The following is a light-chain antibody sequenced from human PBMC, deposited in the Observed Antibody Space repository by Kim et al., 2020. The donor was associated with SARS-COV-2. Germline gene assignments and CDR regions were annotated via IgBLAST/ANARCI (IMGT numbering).Light chain of an antibody. CDR3: QQYYSTPRT. Sequence: THNCKFSKSVSHTADDNKNYLAWYQHKPGQPPKRLFYWESTRYSWVPDRCTGSWSGTDFTLTISSLQAEDVAVYYCQQYYSTPRTFGRGTKVDIK. CDR2: WES. J-gene: IGKJ1*01. V-gene: IGKV4-1*01. CDR1: KSVSHTADDNKNY.